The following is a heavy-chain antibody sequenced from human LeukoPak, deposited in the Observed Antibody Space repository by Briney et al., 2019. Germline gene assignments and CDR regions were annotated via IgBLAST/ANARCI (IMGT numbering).Heavy chain of an antibody. V-gene: IGHV3-66*02. CDR1: GFTVSSRD. D-gene: IGHD2-2*01. CDR2: IFSGGDT. CDR3: ARVTRKDQLFFDH. J-gene: IGHJ4*02. Sequence: GGSLRLSCAASGFTVSSRDMTWVRQAPGKGLEWVSIIFSGGDTYYADSVKGRFTISRDTSRNTLGLRMNSLRVEDTAVYYCARVTRKDQLFFDHWGQGTLVTVSS.